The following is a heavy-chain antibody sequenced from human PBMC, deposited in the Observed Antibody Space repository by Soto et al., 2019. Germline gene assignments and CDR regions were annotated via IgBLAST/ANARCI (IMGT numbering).Heavy chain of an antibody. V-gene: IGHV1-8*01. D-gene: IGHD1-26*01. CDR3: ARERSSGAFEI. J-gene: IGHJ3*02. CDR2: INPNSANT. CDR1: GYTFTSYD. Sequence: QVQLVQSGAEVKKPGASVKVSCKTSGYTFTSYDINWVRQATGQGLEWMGWINPNSANTAYAQKFQGRVTMTRNTSIIPASMDLSSLRSEATAVYYCARERSSGAFEIWGQGTMVTVSS.